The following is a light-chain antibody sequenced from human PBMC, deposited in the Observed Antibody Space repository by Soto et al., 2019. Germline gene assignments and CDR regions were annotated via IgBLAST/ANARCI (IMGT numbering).Light chain of an antibody. V-gene: IGLV2-14*01. CDR1: SSDVGGYNF. J-gene: IGLJ2*01. Sequence: QSVLTQPASVSGSPGQSITISCTGTSSDVGGYNFVSWHQQHPGRAPKLMIFDVSDRPSGVSNRFSGSKSGNTASLTISGLQAEDGADYYCSSYTSSNTLLFGGGTQLTVL. CDR2: DVS. CDR3: SSYTSSNTLL.